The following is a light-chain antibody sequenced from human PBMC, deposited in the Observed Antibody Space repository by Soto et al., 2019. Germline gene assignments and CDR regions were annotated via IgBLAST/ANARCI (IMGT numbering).Light chain of an antibody. V-gene: IGKV1-5*03. Sequence: DIQMTQSPLTLSASPGDRATITCRASQGISRWLAWYQQKPGKAPQILIYKASNLQSGVPSRFSGSGSGTEFTLTISSLQPDDFATYYCQQCYSYPPTFGQGTTVDIK. J-gene: IGKJ1*01. CDR3: QQCYSYPPT. CDR2: KAS. CDR1: QGISRW.